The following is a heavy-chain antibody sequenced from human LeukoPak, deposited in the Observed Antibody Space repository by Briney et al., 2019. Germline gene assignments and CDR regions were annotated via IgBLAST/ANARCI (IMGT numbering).Heavy chain of an antibody. J-gene: IGHJ5*02. CDR1: GFTLSRHG. CDR3: ARVGAAAVGGAWFDP. CDR2: ISAYNGNT. Sequence: GGSVKVSCQGSGFTLSRHGISWGRQAPGQRVEWVGWISAYNGNTNYAQKLQGRVTMTTDTSTSTAYMELRSLRSDDTAVYYCARVGAAAVGGAWFDPWGQGTLVTVSS. D-gene: IGHD6-13*01. V-gene: IGHV1-18*01.